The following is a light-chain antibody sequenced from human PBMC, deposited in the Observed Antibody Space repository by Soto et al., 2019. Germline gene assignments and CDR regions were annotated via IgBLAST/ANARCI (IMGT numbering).Light chain of an antibody. J-gene: IGKJ5*01. Sequence: EIVLTQSPATLSMSPGERATLFCSASQGISTLLAWYQQKPGQAPRLLIYAASARAAGIPARFSGSGSGTDFTLTISSLQSEDFAIYYCQQYYDWPITFGQGTRLEIK. CDR2: AAS. CDR1: QGISTL. V-gene: IGKV3-15*01. CDR3: QQYYDWPIT.